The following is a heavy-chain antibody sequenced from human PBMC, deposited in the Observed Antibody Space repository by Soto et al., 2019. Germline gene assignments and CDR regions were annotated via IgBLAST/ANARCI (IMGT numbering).Heavy chain of an antibody. Sequence: GASVKVSCKASGGTFSSYAISWVRQAPGQGLEWMGGIIPIFGTTNYAQKFQGRVTITADESTSTAYMELSSLRSEDTAVYYCASYQPNGYYQYYFDYWGQGTLVTVSS. J-gene: IGHJ4*02. CDR2: IIPIFGTT. D-gene: IGHD3-22*01. CDR1: GGTFSSYA. CDR3: ASYQPNGYYQYYFDY. V-gene: IGHV1-69*13.